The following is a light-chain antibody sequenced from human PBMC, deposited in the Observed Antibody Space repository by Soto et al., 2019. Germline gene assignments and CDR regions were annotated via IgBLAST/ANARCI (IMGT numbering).Light chain of an antibody. CDR1: QSISSY. CDR3: HQSYSTQT. CDR2: AAS. Sequence: DIQMTQSPSSLSASVGDRVTITRRASQSISSYLNWYQQKPGKAPNLLIYAASNLQSGVPSRFSGSGSGTDFTLTISSLQPDDFATYYCHQSYSTQTFGQGTKVEMK. J-gene: IGKJ1*01. V-gene: IGKV1-39*01.